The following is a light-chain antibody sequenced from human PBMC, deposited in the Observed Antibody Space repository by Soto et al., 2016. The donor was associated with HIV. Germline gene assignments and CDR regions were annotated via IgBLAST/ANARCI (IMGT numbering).Light chain of an antibody. J-gene: IGKJ2*01. Sequence: DIQMTQSPSSLSASVGDRVTITCRASQSISRYLNWYQHKSGKAPSVLIYAASSSQSGVPSRFTGSGSGTDFTLTINNLQPEDFATYYCHQTYSPPYTFGQGTNLE. CDR1: QSISRY. CDR2: AAS. V-gene: IGKV1-39*01. CDR3: HQTYSPPYT.